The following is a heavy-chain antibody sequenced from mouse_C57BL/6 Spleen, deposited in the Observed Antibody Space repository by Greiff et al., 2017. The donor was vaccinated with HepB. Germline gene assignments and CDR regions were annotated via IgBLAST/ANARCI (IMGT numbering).Heavy chain of an antibody. J-gene: IGHJ3*01. Sequence: EVKLQESGPGLVKPSQSLSLTCSVTGYSITSGYYWNWIRQFPGNKLEWMGYISYDGSNNYNPSLKNRISITRDTSKNQFFLKLNSVTTEDTATYYCARRDYESFAYWGQGTLVTVSA. CDR2: ISYDGSN. D-gene: IGHD2-4*01. CDR1: GYSITSGYY. V-gene: IGHV3-6*01. CDR3: ARRDYESFAY.